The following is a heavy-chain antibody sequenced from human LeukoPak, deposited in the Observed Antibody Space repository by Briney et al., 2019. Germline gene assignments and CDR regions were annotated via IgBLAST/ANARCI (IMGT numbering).Heavy chain of an antibody. CDR2: IIPIFGTA. V-gene: IGHV1-69*06. Sequence: ASVKVSCKASGGTFISYAISWVRQAPGQGLEWMGGIIPIFGTANYAQKFQGRVTITADKSTSTAYMELSSLRSEDTAVYFCARGGNWNDAFDYWGLGTLVTVSS. CDR3: ARGGNWNDAFDY. D-gene: IGHD1-1*01. J-gene: IGHJ4*02. CDR1: GGTFISYA.